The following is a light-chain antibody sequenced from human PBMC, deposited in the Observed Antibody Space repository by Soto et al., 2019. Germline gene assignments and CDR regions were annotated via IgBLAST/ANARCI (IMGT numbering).Light chain of an antibody. V-gene: IGKV3-11*01. CDR1: QSVSSY. Sequence: EIVLTQSPATLSLSPGERATLSCRASQSVSSYLAWYQQKPGQAPRLLIYDASNRATGIPARFSGSGSGTDFTLTISSLEPEDFAVYYCQQRSNWVTFGPGTKGIS. CDR2: DAS. J-gene: IGKJ3*01. CDR3: QQRSNWVT.